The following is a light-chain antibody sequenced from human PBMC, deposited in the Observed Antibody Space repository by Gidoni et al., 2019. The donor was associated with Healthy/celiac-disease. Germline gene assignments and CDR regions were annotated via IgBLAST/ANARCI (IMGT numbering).Light chain of an antibody. J-gene: IGKJ4*01. Sequence: EIVLTQSPATLSLSPGERATLSCRASQRVSSYLAWYQQKPGQAPRRLIYDAANRATGIPARFFGSGSATDFTLTISSLVPEDFAVYYCQQRSNWPPALTFGGGTKVEIK. V-gene: IGKV3-11*01. CDR2: DAA. CDR1: QRVSSY. CDR3: QQRSNWPPALT.